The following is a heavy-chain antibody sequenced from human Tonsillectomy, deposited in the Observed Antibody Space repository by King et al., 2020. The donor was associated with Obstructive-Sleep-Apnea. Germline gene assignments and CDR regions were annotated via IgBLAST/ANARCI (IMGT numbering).Heavy chain of an antibody. V-gene: IGHV5-51*01. D-gene: IGHD3-10*01. Sequence: QLVQSGAVVMKPGASLRISCQASGYSFTKSWIGWVRKMPGKGLEWLGIIFPGDSDTLYGPSFVGQVTISVDQSVNTAYLQWHSPKASDTALFYCARQRRGLAGTDYPDDPFDLWGQGTMVTVSS. CDR1: GYSFTKSW. J-gene: IGHJ3*01. CDR3: ARQRRGLAGTDYPDDPFDL. CDR2: IFPGDSDT.